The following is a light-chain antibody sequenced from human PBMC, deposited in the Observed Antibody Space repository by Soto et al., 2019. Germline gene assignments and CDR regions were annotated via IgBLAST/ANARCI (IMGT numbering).Light chain of an antibody. J-gene: IGKJ1*01. CDR3: QHYNSYST. CDR2: KAS. Sequence: DIQMTQSPSTLSASVGDRVTITCRASQSISRWLVWYQRKPGKAPNLLIYKASSLDSGVPSRFSGNGSGTEFTLTISSLQPDDFATYDCQHYNSYSTFGQGTKVEIK. CDR1: QSISRW. V-gene: IGKV1-5*03.